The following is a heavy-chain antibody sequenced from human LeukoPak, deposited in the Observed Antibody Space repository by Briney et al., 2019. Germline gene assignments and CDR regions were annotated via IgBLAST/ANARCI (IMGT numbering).Heavy chain of an antibody. V-gene: IGHV3-74*01. D-gene: IGHD2-21*01. CDR1: GFTFSSYW. Sequence: PGGSLRLSCAASGFTFSSYWMHWVRQAPGKGLVWVSRINTDGSSTSYADSVKGRFTISRDNAKNTLYLQMNSLRAEDTAVYNCAVGTHCGGDCSAYWGQGTLVTVSS. CDR3: AVGTHCGGDCSAY. CDR2: INTDGSST. J-gene: IGHJ4*02.